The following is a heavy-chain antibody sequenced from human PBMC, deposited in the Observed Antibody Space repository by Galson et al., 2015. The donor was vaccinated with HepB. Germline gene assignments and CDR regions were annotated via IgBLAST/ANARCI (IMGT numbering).Heavy chain of an antibody. CDR3: ARGITMIVVGGWGMDV. J-gene: IGHJ6*02. CDR1: GYTFTSYY. V-gene: IGHV1-46*01. CDR2: INPSGGST. Sequence: SVKVSCKASGYTFTSYYMHWVRQAPGQGLEWMGIINPSGGSTSYAQKFQGRVTMTRDTSTSTVYMELSSLRSEDTAVYYCARGITMIVVGGWGMDVWGQGTTVTVSS. D-gene: IGHD3-22*01.